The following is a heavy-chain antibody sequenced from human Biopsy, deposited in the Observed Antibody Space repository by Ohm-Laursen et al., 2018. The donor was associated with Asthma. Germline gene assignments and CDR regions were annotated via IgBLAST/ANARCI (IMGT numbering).Heavy chain of an antibody. CDR2: VYYRGTS. D-gene: IGHD6-19*01. CDR1: GDSISTTNY. V-gene: IGHV4-39*01. Sequence: GTLSLTCSVSGDSISTTNYWSWIRQPPGKRLEWIGSVYYRGTSYYNPCLKGRLTISVDTSKNQFSLSLGSVTAADTAVYYCARHWSGNGWQDMYNYFDPWGRGTLVTVSS. J-gene: IGHJ5*02. CDR3: ARHWSGNGWQDMYNYFDP.